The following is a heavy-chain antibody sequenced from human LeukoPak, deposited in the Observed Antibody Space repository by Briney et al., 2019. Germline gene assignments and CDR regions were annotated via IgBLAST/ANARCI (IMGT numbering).Heavy chain of an antibody. CDR2: ISDSGGSA. J-gene: IGHJ3*02. Sequence: GGSLRLSCAASGFTFNTYVMSWVRQAPGKGLEWVSAISDSGGSASYADSVKGRFTISRDNSKNTLYLQMNSLRAEDTALYYCAKGMIAVVLQPGPFDMWGQGTMVTVSS. CDR3: AKGMIAVVLQPGPFDM. CDR1: GFTFNTYV. D-gene: IGHD3-22*01. V-gene: IGHV3-23*01.